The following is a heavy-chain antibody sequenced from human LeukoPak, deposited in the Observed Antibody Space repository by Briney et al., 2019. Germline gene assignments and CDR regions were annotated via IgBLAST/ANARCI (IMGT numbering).Heavy chain of an antibody. J-gene: IGHJ5*02. V-gene: IGHV4-34*01. CDR3: ARYCSGGSCYSNWFDP. Sequence: PSETLSLTCAVYGGSFSGYYWSWIRQPPGKGLEWIGEINHSGSTNYNPSLKSRVTISADTSKNQFSLKLSSVTAADTAVYYCARYCSGGSCYSNWFDPWGQGTLVTVSS. CDR2: INHSGST. CDR1: GGSFSGYY. D-gene: IGHD2-15*01.